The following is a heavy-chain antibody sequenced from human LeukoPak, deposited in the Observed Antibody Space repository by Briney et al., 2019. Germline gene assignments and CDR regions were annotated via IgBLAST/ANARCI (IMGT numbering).Heavy chain of an antibody. Sequence: PSETLSLTCTVSGGSISSSSYYWGWIRQPPGKGLEWIGSIYYSGSTYYNPSLKGRVTISVDTSKNEFSLNLSSVTAADTAVYYCARHGGGGESYPRVFGYWGRGTLATVSS. CDR3: ARHGGGGESYPRVFGY. D-gene: IGHD1-26*01. V-gene: IGHV4-39*01. J-gene: IGHJ4*02. CDR2: IYYSGST. CDR1: GGSISSSSYY.